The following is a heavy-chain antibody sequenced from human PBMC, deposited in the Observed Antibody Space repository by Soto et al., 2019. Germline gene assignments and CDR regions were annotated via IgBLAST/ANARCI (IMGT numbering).Heavy chain of an antibody. CDR3: ASFDGTLVRGGRSSPYEMDV. J-gene: IGHJ6*02. V-gene: IGHV1-69*01. CDR1: GGTFNNYA. CDR2: IIPTFGTG. Sequence: QVLLVQSGPQVKKPGSSEKVSCKASGGTFNNYAINWVRQAPGKGLEWMGGIIPTFGTGNHAQKFQGRVTITADESTTTAYMELHSLRSEDTAIYYCASFDGTLVRGGRSSPYEMDVWGQGTTVIVSS. D-gene: IGHD3-10*01.